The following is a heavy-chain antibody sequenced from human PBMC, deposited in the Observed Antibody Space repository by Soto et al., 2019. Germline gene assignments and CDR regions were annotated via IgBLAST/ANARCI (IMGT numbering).Heavy chain of an antibody. D-gene: IGHD3-10*01. CDR1: GGSISSGGYS. Sequence: SETLSLTCAVSGGSISSGGYSWSWIRQPPGKGLEWIGYIYHSGSTYYNPSLKSRVTISVDRSKNQFSLNLSSVTAADTAVYYCVRDSRRTGVKYYYGFDAWGQGTTVTVSS. V-gene: IGHV4-30-2*01. CDR2: IYHSGST. J-gene: IGHJ6*02. CDR3: VRDSRRTGVKYYYGFDA.